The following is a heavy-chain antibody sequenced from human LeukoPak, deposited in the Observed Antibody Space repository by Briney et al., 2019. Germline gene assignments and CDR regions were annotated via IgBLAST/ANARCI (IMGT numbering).Heavy chain of an antibody. CDR2: SNTDGTST. J-gene: IGHJ6*02. CDR3: ARPQQGGTTRSHGLDV. D-gene: IGHD2-2*01. Sequence: PGGSLRLSCAASGFTFSNSWMQWVRQVPGKGLVWVSRSNTDGTSTSHADSVRGRFIISRDNAKNTLYLQMNRLRAEDTAVYYCARPQQGGTTRSHGLDVWGQGTTVTVSS. CDR1: GFTFSNSW. V-gene: IGHV3-74*01.